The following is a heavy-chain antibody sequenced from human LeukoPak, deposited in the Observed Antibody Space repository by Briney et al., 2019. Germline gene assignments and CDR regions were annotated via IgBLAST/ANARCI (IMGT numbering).Heavy chain of an antibody. V-gene: IGHV4-34*01. CDR1: GGSISSYY. D-gene: IGHD3-22*01. Sequence: SETLSLTCTVSGGSISSYYWSWIRQPPGKGLEWIGEINHSGSTNYNPSLKSRVTISVDTSKNQFSLKLSSVTAADTAVYYCARGGTTMIVVVIRDAFDIWGQGTMVTVSS. J-gene: IGHJ3*02. CDR2: INHSGST. CDR3: ARGGTTMIVVVIRDAFDI.